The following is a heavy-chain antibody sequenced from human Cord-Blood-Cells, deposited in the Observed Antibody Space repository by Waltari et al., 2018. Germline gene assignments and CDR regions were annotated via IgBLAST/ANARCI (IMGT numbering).Heavy chain of an antibody. CDR1: GGTFRSYA. CDR2: IIPIFGTA. V-gene: IGHV1-69*01. J-gene: IGHJ4*02. D-gene: IGHD1-26*01. CDR3: ARGEGSRTRPVYYFDY. Sequence: QVQLVQSGAEVKKPGSSVKVSCKASGGTFRSYAIRWVRQAPGQGLEWMGGIIPIFGTANYAQKFQGRVTITADESTSTAYMELSSLRSEDTAVYYCARGEGSRTRPVYYFDYWGQGTLVTVSS.